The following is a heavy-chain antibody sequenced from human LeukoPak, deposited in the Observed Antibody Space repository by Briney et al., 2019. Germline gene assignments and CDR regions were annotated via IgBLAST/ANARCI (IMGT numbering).Heavy chain of an antibody. D-gene: IGHD1-26*01. Sequence: PGGSLRLSCAASGFTFRLYGMPWVRQAPGKGLEWVAVIYYDGSNKYYADSVKGRFTISRDNSKNTLFLQMSSLRAEDTAVYYCAKPDIVGATGSFDYWGQGTLVTVSS. CDR1: GFTFRLYG. CDR2: IYYDGSNK. CDR3: AKPDIVGATGSFDY. V-gene: IGHV3-33*06. J-gene: IGHJ4*02.